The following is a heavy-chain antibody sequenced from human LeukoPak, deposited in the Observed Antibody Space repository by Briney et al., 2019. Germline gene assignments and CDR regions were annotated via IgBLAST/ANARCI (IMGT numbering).Heavy chain of an antibody. CDR2: IYYSGST. CDR3: ANFRYFEYYFDY. Sequence: SETLSLTCTVSGGSISSGGYYWSWIRQHPGKGLEWIGYIYYSGSTYYNPSLKSRVTISVDTSKNQFSLKLSSVTAADTAVYYCANFRYFEYYFDYWGQGTLVTVSS. J-gene: IGHJ4*02. V-gene: IGHV4-31*03. CDR1: GGSISSGGYY. D-gene: IGHD3-9*01.